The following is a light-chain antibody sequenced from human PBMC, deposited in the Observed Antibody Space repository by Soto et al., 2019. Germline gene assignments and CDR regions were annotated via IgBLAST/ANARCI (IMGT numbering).Light chain of an antibody. CDR2: DDI. CDR3: GSWDSSLTANV. J-gene: IGLJ1*01. CDR1: TSNVANNF. V-gene: IGLV1-51*01. Sequence: QSVLTQPPSVSAAPGQKVTISCSGTTSNVANNFVSWYQRFPGKAPKLLIYDDIRRPSGIPDRFSASKSGTSATLGITGLQTGDEADYYCGSWDSSLTANVFGTGTKVTVL.